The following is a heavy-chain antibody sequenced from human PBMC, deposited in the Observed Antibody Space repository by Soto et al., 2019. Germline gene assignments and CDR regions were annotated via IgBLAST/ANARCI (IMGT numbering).Heavy chain of an antibody. D-gene: IGHD6-19*01. V-gene: IGHV1-2*04. Sequence: ASVKVSCKASGYTFTGYYMHWVRQAPGQGLEWMGWINPNSGGTNYAQKFQGWVTMTRDTSISTAYMELSRLRSDDTAVYYCARDYRQWRYYYGMDVWGQGTTVTVSS. CDR2: INPNSGGT. CDR3: ARDYRQWRYYYGMDV. J-gene: IGHJ6*02. CDR1: GYTFTGYY.